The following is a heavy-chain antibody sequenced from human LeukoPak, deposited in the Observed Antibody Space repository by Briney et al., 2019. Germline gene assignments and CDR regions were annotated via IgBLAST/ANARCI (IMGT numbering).Heavy chain of an antibody. J-gene: IGHJ4*02. CDR3: ARDIPSGFYTPDY. Sequence: QAGGSLRFSCVASGFTFSDYWMSWVRQAPGMGLEWVANIETDGDEKNYVDSVKGRFTISRDNAKNSLYLQMNNLRDEDTALYYCARDIPSGFYTPDYWGQGTQVTVSS. D-gene: IGHD5-12*01. CDR1: GFTFSDYW. V-gene: IGHV3-7*01. CDR2: IETDGDEK.